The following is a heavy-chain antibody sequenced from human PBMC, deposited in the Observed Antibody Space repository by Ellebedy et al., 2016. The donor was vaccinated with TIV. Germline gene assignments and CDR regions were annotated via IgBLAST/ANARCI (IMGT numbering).Heavy chain of an antibody. D-gene: IGHD1-7*01. V-gene: IGHV3-66*01. Sequence: GGSLRLSXAASGFTFSSYAMSWVRQAPGKGLEWVSVIYSGGSTYYADSVKGRFTISRDNSKNTLYLQMNSLRAEDTAVYYCARDVVTGTFNWFDPWGQGTLVTVSS. J-gene: IGHJ5*02. CDR1: GFTFSSYA. CDR3: ARDVVTGTFNWFDP. CDR2: IYSGGST.